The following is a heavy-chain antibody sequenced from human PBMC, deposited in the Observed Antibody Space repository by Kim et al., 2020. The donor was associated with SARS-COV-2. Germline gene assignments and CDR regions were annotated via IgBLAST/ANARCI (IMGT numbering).Heavy chain of an antibody. D-gene: IGHD6-6*01. Sequence: GESLKISCEGSGYNFTNYLIGWVRRMPGKGLEWMGIIYPADSDIRYSPSFQGQVTISVDKSITTAYLQWRSLKASDTAMYYCARLWRGSKYSSSGGLDVWGQGTTVSVSS. CDR1: GYNFTNYL. CDR3: ARLWRGSKYSSSGGLDV. J-gene: IGHJ6*02. CDR2: IYPADSDI. V-gene: IGHV5-51*01.